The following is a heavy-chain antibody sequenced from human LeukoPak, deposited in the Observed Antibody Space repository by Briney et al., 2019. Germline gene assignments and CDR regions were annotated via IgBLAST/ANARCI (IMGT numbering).Heavy chain of an antibody. CDR2: IIPIFGTA. D-gene: IGHD6-6*01. V-gene: IGHV1-69*05. CDR1: GDTFSSYA. CDR3: ASYSSSSDPYFDY. Sequence: GVSVKVSCKASGDTFSSYAISWVRQAPGQGLEWMGWIIPIFGTANYAQKFQGRVTVTTDESTSTAYMELSSLRSEDTAVYYCASYSSSSDPYFDYWGQGTLVTVSS. J-gene: IGHJ4*02.